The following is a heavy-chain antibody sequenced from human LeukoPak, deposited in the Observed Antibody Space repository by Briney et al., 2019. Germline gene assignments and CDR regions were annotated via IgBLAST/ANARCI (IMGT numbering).Heavy chain of an antibody. V-gene: IGHV3-72*01. Sequence: PGGSLRLSCAASGVTFSDHYMDWVRLAPGKGLEWVGRSRNKAYSYTTDYAASVKGRFTISRDDSKNPMYLQMNSLKTEDTAVYYCARLYGSGTYYNEDYWGQGTLVTASS. J-gene: IGHJ4*02. CDR2: SRNKAYSYTT. CDR3: ARLYGSGTYYNEDY. CDR1: GVTFSDHY. D-gene: IGHD3-10*01.